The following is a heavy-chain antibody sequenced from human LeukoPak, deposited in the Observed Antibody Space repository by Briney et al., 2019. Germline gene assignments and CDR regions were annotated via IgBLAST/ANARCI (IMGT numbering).Heavy chain of an antibody. CDR2: IYSSGNT. CDR1: GFTVSSNY. CDR3: AREMTGGYFDN. V-gene: IGHV3-53*01. Sequence: GGSLRLSCAASGFTVSSNYMSWVRQAPGKGLEWVSVIYSSGNTHYAESVKGRFTISRDNSKNTLYLQMNSLRAEDTAIYYCAREMTGGYFDNWGQGTLVTVSS. J-gene: IGHJ4*02.